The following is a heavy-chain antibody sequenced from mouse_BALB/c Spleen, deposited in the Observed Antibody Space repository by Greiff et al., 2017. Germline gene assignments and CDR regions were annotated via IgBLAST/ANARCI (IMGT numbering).Heavy chain of an antibody. V-gene: IGHV3-6*02. CDR1: GYSITSGYY. Sequence: DVKLQESGPGLVKPSQSLSLTCSVTGYSITSGYYWNWIRQFPGNKLEWMGYISYDGSNNYNPSLKNRISITRDTSKNQFFLKLNSVTTEDTATYYCARGGDYPFAYWGQGTLVTVSA. J-gene: IGHJ3*01. CDR3: ARGGDYPFAY. CDR2: ISYDGSN. D-gene: IGHD1-1*02.